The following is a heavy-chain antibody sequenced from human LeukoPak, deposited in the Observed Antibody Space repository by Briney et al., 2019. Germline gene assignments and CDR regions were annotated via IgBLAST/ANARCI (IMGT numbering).Heavy chain of an antibody. V-gene: IGHV1-46*01. J-gene: IGHJ3*02. CDR2: INPGGDNT. CDR3: ARIRDGYNDAYDI. D-gene: IGHD5-24*01. CDR1: GYTFTNYY. Sequence: GASVKVSCKASGYTFTNYYIHWVRQAPGQGLEWMGLINPGGDNTGYAQNFQGRVTMTRDTSTSTVYMGLSSLRSEDTAVYYCARIRDGYNDAYDIWGQGTMVTVSS.